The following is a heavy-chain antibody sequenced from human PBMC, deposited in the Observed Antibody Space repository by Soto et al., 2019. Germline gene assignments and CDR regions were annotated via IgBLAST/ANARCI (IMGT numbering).Heavy chain of an antibody. V-gene: IGHV1-18*01. CDR1: GYTVTSYG. Sequence: QVQLVQSEGELRQPGASVTVSCRASGYTVTSYGIIWVRQAPGQGLEWMGYISPNSGATTYATTLQGRLTLTRDTSTRTAYMELRSLGSDATAIYYWVREMWTPSGPQNVFDYWGLGALVTVSS. CDR2: ISPNSGAT. D-gene: IGHD6-25*01. J-gene: IGHJ4*02. CDR3: VREMWTPSGPQNVFDY.